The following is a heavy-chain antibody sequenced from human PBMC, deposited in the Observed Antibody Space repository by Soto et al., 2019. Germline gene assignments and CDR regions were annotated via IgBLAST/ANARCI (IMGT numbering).Heavy chain of an antibody. CDR2: ISYDGSNK. J-gene: IGHJ3*02. CDR3: ARLPAPFYAVTTKGAAFDI. CDR1: GFTFSSYA. V-gene: IGHV3-30-3*01. D-gene: IGHD5-12*01. Sequence: GGSLRLSCAASGFTFSSYAMHWVRQAPGKGLEWVAVISYDGSNKYYADSVKGRFTISRDNSKNTLYLQMNSLRAEDTAVYYCARLPAPFYAVTTKGAAFDIWGQGTMVTVSS.